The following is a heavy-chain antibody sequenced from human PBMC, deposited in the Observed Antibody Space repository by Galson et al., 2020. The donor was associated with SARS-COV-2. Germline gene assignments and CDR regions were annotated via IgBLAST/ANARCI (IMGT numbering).Heavy chain of an antibody. CDR3: ARGPDFGEYVYYDYGMDV. V-gene: IGHV4-30-4*01. D-gene: IGHD3-10*01. CDR2: VHYSGST. CDR1: GGSISSGHFY. Sequence: SETLSLTCTVSGGSISSGHFYWSWVRQPPGKGLEWIGNVHYSGSTYYNPSLKTRLTMSLDTSKNQFSLKLSSVTATDTAVYYCARGPDFGEYVYYDYGMDVWGQGTTVTVSS. J-gene: IGHJ6*02.